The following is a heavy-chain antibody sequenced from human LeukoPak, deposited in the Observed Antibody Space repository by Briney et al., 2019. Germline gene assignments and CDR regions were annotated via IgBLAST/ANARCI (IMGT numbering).Heavy chain of an antibody. V-gene: IGHV1-2*02. CDR2: INPNSGGT. CDR3: ARDWSAAVYAPFDY. Sequence: ASVKVSCKASGYTFTGYYMHWVRQAPGQGLEWMGWINPNSGGTNDAQKFQGRVTMTRDTSITTAYMELSRLRSDDTAVYYCARDWSAAVYAPFDYWGQGTLVTVSS. CDR1: GYTFTGYY. D-gene: IGHD5/OR15-5a*01. J-gene: IGHJ4*02.